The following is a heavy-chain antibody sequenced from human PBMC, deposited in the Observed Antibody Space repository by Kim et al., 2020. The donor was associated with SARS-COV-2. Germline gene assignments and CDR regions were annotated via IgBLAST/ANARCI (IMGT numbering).Heavy chain of an antibody. D-gene: IGHD2-2*01. V-gene: IGHV3-11*06. Sequence: GRVTSSRDNAKNSLYLQMNSLKAEDTAVYYCARDPDCSSTGCKGYYGMDVWGQGTTVTVSS. J-gene: IGHJ6*02. CDR3: ARDPDCSSTGCKGYYGMDV.